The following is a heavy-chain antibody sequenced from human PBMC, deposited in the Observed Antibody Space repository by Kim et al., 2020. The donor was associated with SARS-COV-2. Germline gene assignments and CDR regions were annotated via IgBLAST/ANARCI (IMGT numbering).Heavy chain of an antibody. D-gene: IGHD6-13*01. V-gene: IGHV3-21*01. CDR2: ISSSSSFI. CDR3: VRDRSAAAEREFDY. Sequence: AGSLRLSCAASGFTFSSYSMNWVRQAPGKGLEWVSSISSSSSFIYYADSVKRRFTISRDNAKNSVYLQMNSLRAEDTAVYYCVRDRSAAAEREFDYWGQGTLVTVSS. J-gene: IGHJ4*02. CDR1: GFTFSSYS.